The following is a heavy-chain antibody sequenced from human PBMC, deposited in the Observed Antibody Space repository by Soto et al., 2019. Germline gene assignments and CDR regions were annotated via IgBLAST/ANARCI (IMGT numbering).Heavy chain of an antibody. CDR1: ETSFSDYY. Sequence: ASVKVSCKDSETSFSDYYIHWVRQAPGLGLEWMGWINPNTGGTNYIKKFQGRVTMTRDTSVSTAYMELTSLRSDDTAVFFCTRSKYNSGWFQVYFDSWGQGSPVTVSS. CDR3: TRSKYNSGWFQVYFDS. V-gene: IGHV1-2*02. D-gene: IGHD6-19*01. J-gene: IGHJ4*02. CDR2: INPNTGGT.